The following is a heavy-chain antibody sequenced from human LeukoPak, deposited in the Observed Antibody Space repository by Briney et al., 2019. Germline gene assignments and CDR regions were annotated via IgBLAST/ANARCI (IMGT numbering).Heavy chain of an antibody. D-gene: IGHD6-13*01. J-gene: IGHJ4*02. Sequence: HGESLKISCKGSGYSFTSYWIGWVRQMPGKGLEWMGIIYPGDSDTRYSPSFQGQVTISAGKSISTAYLQWSSLKASDTAMYYCARHRYSSSWYLNDYWGQGTLVTVSS. CDR1: GYSFTSYW. CDR2: IYPGDSDT. CDR3: ARHRYSSSWYLNDY. V-gene: IGHV5-51*01.